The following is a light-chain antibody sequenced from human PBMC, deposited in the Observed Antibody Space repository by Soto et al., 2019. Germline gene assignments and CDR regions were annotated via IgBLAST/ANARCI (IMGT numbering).Light chain of an antibody. V-gene: IGLV1-44*01. J-gene: IGLJ1*01. CDR3: AAWDDSLDGFYV. Sequence: SVLTQPPSASGTPGQRVTISCSGSSSNIGTNTVNWYLQLPGTAPKLLIYNNDERPSGVPERFSGSKSGTSASLAIGGLQSEDEADYYCAAWDDSLDGFYVFGSGTKLTVL. CDR1: SSNIGTNT. CDR2: NND.